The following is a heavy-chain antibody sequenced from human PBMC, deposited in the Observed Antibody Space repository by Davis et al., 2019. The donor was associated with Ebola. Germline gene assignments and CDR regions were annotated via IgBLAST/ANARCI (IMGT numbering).Heavy chain of an antibody. D-gene: IGHD6-13*01. J-gene: IGHJ3*02. Sequence: TVSCKGSGYSFTSYWISWVRQMPGKGLEWMGRIDPSDSYTNYSPSFQGHVTISADKSISTAYLQWSSLKASDTAMYYCARHSSSWNDAFDIWGQGTMVTVSS. V-gene: IGHV5-10-1*01. CDR3: ARHSSSWNDAFDI. CDR1: GYSFTSYW. CDR2: IDPSDSYT.